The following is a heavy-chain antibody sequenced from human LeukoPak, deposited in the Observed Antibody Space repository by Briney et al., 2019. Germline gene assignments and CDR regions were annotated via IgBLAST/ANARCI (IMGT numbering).Heavy chain of an antibody. CDR1: GGSISSYY. V-gene: IGHV4-59*01. Sequence: SETLSLTCTVSGGSISSYYWSWIRQPPGKGLEWIGYIYYSGSTNYNPSLKSRVTISVDTSKNQFSLKPSSVTAADTAVYYCARAGTGIAAAGDGFDYWGQGTLVTVSS. D-gene: IGHD6-13*01. CDR2: IYYSGST. J-gene: IGHJ4*02. CDR3: ARAGTGIAAAGDGFDY.